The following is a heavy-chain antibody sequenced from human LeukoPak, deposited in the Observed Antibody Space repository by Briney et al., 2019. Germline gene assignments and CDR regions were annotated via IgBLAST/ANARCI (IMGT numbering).Heavy chain of an antibody. D-gene: IGHD3-9*01. CDR2: ISSSSSYI. CDR1: GFTFSSYS. V-gene: IGHV3-21*01. Sequence: GGSLRLSCAASGFTFSSYSMNWVRQAPGKGLEWVSSISSSSSYIYYADSVKGRFTISRDNSKNTLYLQMNSLRAEDTAVYYCAKDPAYDDILTGYYPTFFDYWGQGTLVTVSS. J-gene: IGHJ4*02. CDR3: AKDPAYDDILTGYYPTFFDY.